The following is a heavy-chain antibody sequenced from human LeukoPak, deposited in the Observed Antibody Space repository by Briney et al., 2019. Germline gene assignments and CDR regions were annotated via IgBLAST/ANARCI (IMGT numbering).Heavy chain of an antibody. CDR2: ITGDGSDI. CDR3: ARDAYTTTSNWLDP. D-gene: IGHD4-17*01. CDR1: GFTLNKYW. J-gene: IGHJ5*02. Sequence: GGSLRLSCEASGFTLNKYWMHWVRQAPGKGLVWVSRITGDGSDIAYADSVKGRFTVSRDDAKNILFLQMTSLRVEDTAIYYRARDAYTTTSNWLDPWGQGTLVTVSS. V-gene: IGHV3-74*01.